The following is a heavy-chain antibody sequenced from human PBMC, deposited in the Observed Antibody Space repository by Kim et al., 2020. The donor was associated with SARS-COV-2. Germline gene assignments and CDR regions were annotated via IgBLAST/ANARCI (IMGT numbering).Heavy chain of an antibody. D-gene: IGHD3-9*01. CDR1: GFTFSSYS. Sequence: GGSLRLSCAASGFTFSSYSMNWVRQAPGKGLEWVSSISSSSSYIYYADSVKGRFTISRDNAKNSLYLQMNSLRAEDTAVYYCARYFDWLLGNYGMDVWGQGTTVTVSS. V-gene: IGHV3-21*01. CDR3: ARYFDWLLGNYGMDV. CDR2: ISSSSSYI. J-gene: IGHJ6*02.